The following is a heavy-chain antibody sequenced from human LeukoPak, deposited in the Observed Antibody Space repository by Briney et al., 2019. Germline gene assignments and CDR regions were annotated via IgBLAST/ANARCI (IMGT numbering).Heavy chain of an antibody. V-gene: IGHV3-21*01. J-gene: IGHJ4*02. CDR3: ARRQTTVTTRGFDY. Sequence: PGGSLRLSCAASGFTFSSYSMNWVRQAPGKGLEWVSSISSSSSYIYYADSVKGRFTISRDNAKNSLYLQMNSLRAEDTAVYYCARRQTTVTTRGFDYWGQGTLVTVSS. CDR2: ISSSSSYI. D-gene: IGHD4-17*01. CDR1: GFTFSSYS.